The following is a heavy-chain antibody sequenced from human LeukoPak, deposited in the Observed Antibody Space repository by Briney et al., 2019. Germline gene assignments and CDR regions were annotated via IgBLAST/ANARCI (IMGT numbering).Heavy chain of an antibody. CDR2: ISSSGSYI. Sequence: PGGSLRLSCAASGFTFSSYSMNWVRQAPGKGLEWVSSISSSGSYIYYADSVKGRFTISRDNAKNSLYLQMNSLRAEDTAVYYCARGYSSGWFHDYWGQGTLVTVSS. D-gene: IGHD6-19*01. J-gene: IGHJ4*02. CDR3: ARGYSSGWFHDY. CDR1: GFTFSSYS. V-gene: IGHV3-21*01.